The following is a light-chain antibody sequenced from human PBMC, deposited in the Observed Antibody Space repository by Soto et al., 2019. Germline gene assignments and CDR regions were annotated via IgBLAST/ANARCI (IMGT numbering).Light chain of an antibody. Sequence: EIVMTQSPATLSVSPVERATLSCRASQSVSSNLAWYQQKPGQAPRLLIYGASTRATGIPVRFSGSGSGTEFTLTISSLEPEDFAVYYCQQRSNWLSITFGQGTRLEIK. CDR2: GAS. V-gene: IGKV3-15*01. CDR3: QQRSNWLSIT. CDR1: QSVSSN. J-gene: IGKJ5*01.